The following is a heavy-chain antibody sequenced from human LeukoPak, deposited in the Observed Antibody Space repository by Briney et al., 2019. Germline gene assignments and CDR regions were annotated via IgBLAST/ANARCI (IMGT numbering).Heavy chain of an antibody. CDR2: IYYSGNT. CDR3: ARPGTPYGDYGGSIQY. CDR1: GGSISSSSYY. Sequence: PSETLSLTCTVSGGSISSSSYYWGWIRQPPGKGLEWIGNIYYSGNTYYNPSLKSRVTISVDTSTNQFSLKLSSMTAADTAVYYCARPGTPYGDYGGSIQYWGQGSLVTVSS. J-gene: IGHJ4*02. D-gene: IGHD4-17*01. V-gene: IGHV4-39*01.